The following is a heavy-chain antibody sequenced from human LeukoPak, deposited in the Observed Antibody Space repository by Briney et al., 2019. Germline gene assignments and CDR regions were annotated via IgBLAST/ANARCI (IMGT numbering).Heavy chain of an antibody. Sequence: PSETLSLTCTVSGGSVSSGSYYWSWIRQPPGKGLEWIGYIYYSGSTNYNPSLKSRGTISVDTSKNQFSLKLSSVTAADTAVYYCAGSVAVNRYYFDYWGQGTLVTVSS. J-gene: IGHJ4*02. D-gene: IGHD6-19*01. CDR2: IYYSGST. V-gene: IGHV4-61*01. CDR1: GGSVSSGSYY. CDR3: AGSVAVNRYYFDY.